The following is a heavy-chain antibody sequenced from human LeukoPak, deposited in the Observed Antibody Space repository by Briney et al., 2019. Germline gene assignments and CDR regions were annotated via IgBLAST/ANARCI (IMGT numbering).Heavy chain of an antibody. CDR1: GGSISSSSYY. CDR2: IYHSGST. D-gene: IGHD2-2*01. CDR3: ARRRDIVVVPAAIDY. J-gene: IGHJ4*02. V-gene: IGHV4-39*01. Sequence: SETLSLTCTVSGGSISSSSYYWGWIRQPPGKGLEWIGSIYHSGSTYYNPSLKSRVTISVDTSKNQFSLKLSSVTAADTAVYYCARRRDIVVVPAAIDYWGQGTLVTVSS.